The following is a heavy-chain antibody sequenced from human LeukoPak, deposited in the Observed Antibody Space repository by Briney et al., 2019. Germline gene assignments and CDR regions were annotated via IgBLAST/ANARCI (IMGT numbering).Heavy chain of an antibody. D-gene: IGHD2-8*01. V-gene: IGHV3-7*03. CDR2: IEQDGSEK. CDR3: ARRRGMGSLDY. Sequence: GGSLRLSCVGSGFTFSSYWMSWVRRAPGKGLEWVANIEQDGSEKYYVDSVKGRFTISRDNAKNSLYLQMDSLRAEDTAMYYCARRRGMGSLDYWGQGTLVTASS. J-gene: IGHJ4*02. CDR1: GFTFSSYW.